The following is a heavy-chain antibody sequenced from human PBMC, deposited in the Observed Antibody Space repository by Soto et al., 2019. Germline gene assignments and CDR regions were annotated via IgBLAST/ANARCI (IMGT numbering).Heavy chain of an antibody. Sequence: EVQLVESGGGLVQPGGSLRLSCAASGFTVSSNYMSWVRQAPGKGLEWVSVIYSGGSTYYADSVKGRFTISRDNSKNTLYLQMNSLRAEDTAVYYCVRVPAAVLMDVWGQGTTVTVSS. J-gene: IGHJ6*02. CDR2: IYSGGST. D-gene: IGHD2-2*01. CDR1: GFTVSSNY. CDR3: VRVPAAVLMDV. V-gene: IGHV3-66*01.